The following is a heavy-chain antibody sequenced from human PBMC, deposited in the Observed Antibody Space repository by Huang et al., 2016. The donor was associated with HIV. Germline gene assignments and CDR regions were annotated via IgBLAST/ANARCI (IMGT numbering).Heavy chain of an antibody. CDR3: AKVTLGFDY. D-gene: IGHD2-15*01. V-gene: IGHV3-30*02. Sequence: QVQLVESGGGVVQPGGSLRLSCATAGFTFSSYGMHGVRQAPGLGLEWVAFIQYDGTKKYYADSVKGRFNISRDNYKNMLHLQMNNLRVEDTAAYFCAKVTLGFDYWGQGTWVTVSS. J-gene: IGHJ4*02. CDR2: IQYDGTKK. CDR1: GFTFSSYG.